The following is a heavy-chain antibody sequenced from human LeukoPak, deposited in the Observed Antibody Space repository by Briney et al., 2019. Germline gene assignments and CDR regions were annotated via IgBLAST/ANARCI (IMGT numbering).Heavy chain of an antibody. CDR1: GFTFDDYA. V-gene: IGHV3-9*01. Sequence: GRSLRLSCAASGFTFDDYAMHWVRQAPGKGLEWVSGISWNSGSIGYADSVKGRFTISRDNAKNSLYLQMNSLRAADTALYYCAKGPNYYYGMDVWGQGTTVTVSS. CDR2: ISWNSGSI. CDR3: AKGPNYYYGMDV. J-gene: IGHJ6*02.